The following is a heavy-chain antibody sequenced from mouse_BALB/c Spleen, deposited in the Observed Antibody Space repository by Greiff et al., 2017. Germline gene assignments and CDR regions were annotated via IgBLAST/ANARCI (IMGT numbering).Heavy chain of an antibody. CDR3: ARGGYDWFAY. J-gene: IGHJ3*01. D-gene: IGHD2-14*01. V-gene: IGHV3-6*02. CDR1: GYSITSGYY. Sequence: DVQIQESGPGLVKPSQSLSLTCSVTGYSITSGYYWNWIRQFPGNKLEWMGYISYDGSNNYNPSLKNRISITRDTSKNQFFLKLNSVTTEDTATYYCARGGYDWFAYWGQGTLVTVSA. CDR2: ISYDGSN.